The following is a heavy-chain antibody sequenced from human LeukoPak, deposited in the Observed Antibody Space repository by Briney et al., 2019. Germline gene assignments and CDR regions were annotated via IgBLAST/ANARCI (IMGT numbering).Heavy chain of an antibody. J-gene: IGHJ3*02. CDR1: GGSISSSSW. D-gene: IGHD5/OR15-5a*01. CDR2: VYHSGSP. CDR3: ARDPNIVSTVTLRAFDI. Sequence: KPSGTLSLTCAVSGGSISSSSWWSWVRQPPGKGLEWIGEVYHSGSPNYNPSFRGRVTILVDKSKNQFSLNLGSLTAADTAVYYCARDPNIVSTVTLRAFDIWGQGTMVSVSS. V-gene: IGHV4-4*02.